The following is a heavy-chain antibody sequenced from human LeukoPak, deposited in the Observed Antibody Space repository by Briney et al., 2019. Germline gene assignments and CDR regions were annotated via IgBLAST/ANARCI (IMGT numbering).Heavy chain of an antibody. CDR1: GFTFSSYS. D-gene: IGHD3-3*01. Sequence: GGSLRLSCAASGFTFSSYSMNWVRQAPGKGLEWVSSISSSSSYIYYADSVKGRFTISRDNAKNSLYLQMNSLRAEDTAVYHCAIEDLDYDFWSGSISYDPWGQGTLVTVSS. V-gene: IGHV3-21*01. CDR2: ISSSSSYI. CDR3: AIEDLDYDFWSGSISYDP. J-gene: IGHJ5*02.